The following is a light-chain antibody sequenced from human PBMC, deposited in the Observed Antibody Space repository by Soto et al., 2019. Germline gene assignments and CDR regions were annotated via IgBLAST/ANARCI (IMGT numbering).Light chain of an antibody. CDR2: AAS. Sequence: DIQMTQSPSSLSASVGDSVTITCRASQTISTFLNWYQHKPGKAPNLLIFAASNLHSGVPSRFSGSGSGTDFTLTISSLQPEDFATYFCQQTYSAHYTFGQGTKLEIK. V-gene: IGKV1-39*01. CDR3: QQTYSAHYT. CDR1: QTISTF. J-gene: IGKJ2*01.